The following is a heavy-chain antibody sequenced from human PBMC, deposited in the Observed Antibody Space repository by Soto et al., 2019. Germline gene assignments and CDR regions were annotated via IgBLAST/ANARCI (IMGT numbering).Heavy chain of an antibody. D-gene: IGHD6-19*01. Sequence: GASVKVSCKASGYTFTGYYMHWVRQAPGQGLEWMGWINPNSGGTNYAQKFQGWVTMTRDTSISTAYMELSRLRSDDTAVYYCARGHTGYSSGRYYYYYGMDVWG. CDR1: GYTFTGYY. V-gene: IGHV1-2*04. J-gene: IGHJ6*02. CDR3: ARGHTGYSSGRYYYYYGMDV. CDR2: INPNSGGT.